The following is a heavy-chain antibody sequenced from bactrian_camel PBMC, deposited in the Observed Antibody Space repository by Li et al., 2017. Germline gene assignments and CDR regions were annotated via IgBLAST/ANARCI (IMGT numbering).Heavy chain of an antibody. V-gene: IGHV3S53*01. CDR2: FDSDGTT. CDR1: LVTYR. Sequence: HVQLVESGGGSVHPGGSLKLSCTTSLVTYRMGWYRQGPGKEREGVAAFDSDGTTIYADSVKDRFTISKGNAKTVVYLQMNSLKPEDTATYYCVADQVDCESAWQYGMDHWGKGTQVTVS. D-gene: IGHD2*01. J-gene: IGHJ7*01.